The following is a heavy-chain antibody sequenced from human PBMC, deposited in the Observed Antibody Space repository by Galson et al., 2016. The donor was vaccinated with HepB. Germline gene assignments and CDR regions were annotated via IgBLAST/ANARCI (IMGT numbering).Heavy chain of an antibody. V-gene: IGHV3-48*01. CDR1: GFSFNNYA. J-gene: IGHJ4*02. Sequence: SLRLSCAASGFSFNNYAMNWVRQAPGRGLEWISYLSASSQNIDYADSVRGRFTVSRDNAKNSLYLQMNSLRPEDTAVYYCARNVPVTIFGYWGQGTLVTVSS. CDR2: LSASSQNI. D-gene: IGHD3-3*01. CDR3: ARNVPVTIFGY.